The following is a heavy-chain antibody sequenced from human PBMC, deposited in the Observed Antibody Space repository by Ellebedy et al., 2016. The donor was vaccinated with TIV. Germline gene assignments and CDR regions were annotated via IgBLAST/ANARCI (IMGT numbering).Heavy chain of an antibody. CDR1: GFTFSSYS. J-gene: IGHJ4*02. D-gene: IGHD3-22*01. Sequence: GGSLRLXXAASGFTFSSYSMNWVRQAPGKGLEWVSSISSSSSYIYYADSVKGRFTISRDNAKNSLYLQMNSLRAEDTAVYYCARGNYYYDSSGYNGDDYWGQGTLVTVSS. CDR2: ISSSSSYI. CDR3: ARGNYYYDSSGYNGDDY. V-gene: IGHV3-21*01.